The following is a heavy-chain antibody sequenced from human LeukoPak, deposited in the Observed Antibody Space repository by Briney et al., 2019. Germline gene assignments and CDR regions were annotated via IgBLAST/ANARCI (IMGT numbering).Heavy chain of an antibody. CDR3: ARVKGYYNILTGYYLSDAFDI. V-gene: IGHV1-18*01. CDR2: ISAYNGDT. D-gene: IGHD3-9*01. Sequence: GASVKVSCKASGHTFISYGITWVRQAPGQGLEWMGWISAYNGDTNYAQKLQGRVTMTTDTSTTTAYMELRSLRSDDTAVYYCARVKGYYNILTGYYLSDAFDIWGQGTMVTVSS. CDR1: GHTFISYG. J-gene: IGHJ3*02.